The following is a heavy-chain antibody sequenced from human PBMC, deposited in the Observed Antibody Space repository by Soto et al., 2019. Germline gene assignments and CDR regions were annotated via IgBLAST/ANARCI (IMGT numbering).Heavy chain of an antibody. CDR3: ARAVAPYFGTWFDT. J-gene: IGHJ5*02. Sequence: SETLSLTCAVSGGSITSGNSYSWSWIRQPPGKGLEWIGSISHTGSTSYNPSLKSRLTMSVDKSKNQFSLRLSSVTAADMAVYYCARAVAPYFGTWFDTWGQGILVTVSS. CDR2: ISHTGST. V-gene: IGHV4-30-2*01. CDR1: GGSITSGNSYS. D-gene: IGHD3-10*01.